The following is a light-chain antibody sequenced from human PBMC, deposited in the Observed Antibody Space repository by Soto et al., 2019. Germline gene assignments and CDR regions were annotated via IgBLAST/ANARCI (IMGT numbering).Light chain of an antibody. CDR1: STDVGAYNY. V-gene: IGLV2-14*01. J-gene: IGLJ1*01. Sequence: QSALTQPASVSGSPGQSITISCTGTSTDVGAYNYVSWYQHHPGKAPKVIIYEVSNRPSGLSNRFSVSKSGNTAFLTISGLQADDEADNYCSSYTSSRTFVFGTGTKLTGL. CDR2: EVS. CDR3: SSYTSSRTFV.